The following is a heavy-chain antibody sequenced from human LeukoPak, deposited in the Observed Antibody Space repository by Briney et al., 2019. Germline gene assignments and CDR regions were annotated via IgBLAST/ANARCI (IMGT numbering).Heavy chain of an antibody. CDR2: INHSGST. CDR3: ARGRPVPVDY. J-gene: IGHJ4*02. D-gene: IGHD4-17*01. Sequence: LETLSLTCAVYGGSFSGYYWSWIRQPPGKGLEWIGEINHSGSTNYNPSLKSRVTISVDTSKNQFSLKLSSVTAADTAVYYCARGRPVPVDYWGQGTLVTVSS. V-gene: IGHV4-34*01. CDR1: GGSFSGYY.